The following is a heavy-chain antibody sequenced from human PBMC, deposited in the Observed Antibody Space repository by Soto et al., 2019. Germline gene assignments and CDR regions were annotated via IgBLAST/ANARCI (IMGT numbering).Heavy chain of an antibody. J-gene: IGHJ6*02. Sequence: GGSLRLSCAASGFTFSSYGMHWVRQAPGKGLEWVAVISYDGSNKYYADSVKGRFTISRDNSKNTLYLQMNSLRAEDTAVYYCAKALIVGVPAAIQGYYYYYGMDVWGQGTTVTVSS. CDR2: ISYDGSNK. D-gene: IGHD2-2*02. V-gene: IGHV3-30*18. CDR3: AKALIVGVPAAIQGYYYYYGMDV. CDR1: GFTFSSYG.